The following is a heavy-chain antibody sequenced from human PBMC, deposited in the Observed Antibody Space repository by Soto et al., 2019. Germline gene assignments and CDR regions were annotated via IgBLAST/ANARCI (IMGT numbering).Heavy chain of an antibody. CDR2: IYYSGST. J-gene: IGHJ3*02. D-gene: IGHD1-1*01. CDR1: GGSISSGGYY. V-gene: IGHV4-31*03. Sequence: PSETLSLTCTVSGGSISSGGYYWSWIRQHPGKGLEWIGYIYYSGSTCYNPSLKSRVTISVDTSKNQFSLKLSSVTAADTAVYYCARVAPNQLERRGAFDIWGQGTMVTVSS. CDR3: ARVAPNQLERRGAFDI.